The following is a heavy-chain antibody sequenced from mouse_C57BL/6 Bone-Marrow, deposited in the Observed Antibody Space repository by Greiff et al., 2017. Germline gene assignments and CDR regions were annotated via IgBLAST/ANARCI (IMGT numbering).Heavy chain of an antibody. D-gene: IGHD1-1*01. CDR3: AGTVKDYAMDY. CDR2: IYPRSGNT. Sequence: QVQLKESGAELARPGASVKLSCKVSGYTFTSYGISWVKQSTGQGLEWIGEIYPRSGNTYYNEKFKGKATLTADKSSSTAYMGLRSLTSEDSAVYFCAGTVKDYAMDYWGQGTSVTVSS. CDR1: GYTFTSYG. J-gene: IGHJ4*01. V-gene: IGHV1-81*01.